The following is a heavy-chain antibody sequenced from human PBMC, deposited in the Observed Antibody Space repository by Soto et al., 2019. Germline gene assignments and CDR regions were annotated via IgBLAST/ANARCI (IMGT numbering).Heavy chain of an antibody. V-gene: IGHV5-10-1*01. Sequence: PGESLKISCKTSGYSFTSHWISWVRQMPGKGLEWMGRIDPSDSYTNYSPSFQGHVTISADKSISTAYLQWSSLKASDTAMYYCARQNAGIAAADSDYYYYGMDVWGQGTTVTVSS. CDR3: ARQNAGIAAADSDYYYYGMDV. D-gene: IGHD6-13*01. J-gene: IGHJ6*02. CDR2: IDPSDSYT. CDR1: GYSFTSHW.